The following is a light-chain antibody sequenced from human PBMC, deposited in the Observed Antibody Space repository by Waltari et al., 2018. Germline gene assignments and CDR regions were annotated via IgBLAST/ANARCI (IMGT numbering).Light chain of an antibody. J-gene: IGLJ2*01. CDR1: SSIIGSHV. CDR3: SAWDDSLNGPVV. Sequence: QSVLTQPPSASGTLGQRVPVSCSGSSSIIGSHVVSLSQQVPGTSPRLIIHSTHQRPSGVPDRFSGSKSGTSASLAISGLQAAYEADYYCSAWDDSLNGPVVFGGGTKVTVL. V-gene: IGLV1-44*01. CDR2: STH.